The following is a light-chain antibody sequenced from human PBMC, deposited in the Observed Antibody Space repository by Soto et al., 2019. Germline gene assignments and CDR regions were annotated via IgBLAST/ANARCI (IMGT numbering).Light chain of an antibody. CDR2: EVS. CDR1: SSDVGGYNF. Sequence: QSALTQPPSASGSPGQSVTISCTGTSSDVGGYNFVSWYQHHPGKAPKLMTYEVSKRPSGVPDRFSGSKSGNTASLTVPGLQAEDEADYYCSSYAGNYNYVFGSGTKLTVL. CDR3: SSYAGNYNYV. V-gene: IGLV2-8*01. J-gene: IGLJ1*01.